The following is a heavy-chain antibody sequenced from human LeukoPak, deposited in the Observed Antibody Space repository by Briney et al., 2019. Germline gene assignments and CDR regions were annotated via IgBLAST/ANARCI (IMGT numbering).Heavy chain of an antibody. J-gene: IGHJ4*02. V-gene: IGHV4-61*02. CDR2: IYTSGST. D-gene: IGHD6-19*01. Sequence: SETLSLTCTVSGGSISSGPYYWSWIRQPAGKGLEWIGRIYTSGSTNYNPSLKSRVTISVDTSKTQFSLKLSSVTAADTAVYYCARDPPGSATRFYFDYWGQGTLVTVSS. CDR3: ARDPPGSATRFYFDY. CDR1: GGSISSGPYY.